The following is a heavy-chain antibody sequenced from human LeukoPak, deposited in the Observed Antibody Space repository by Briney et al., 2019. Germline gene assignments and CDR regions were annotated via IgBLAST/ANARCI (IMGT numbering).Heavy chain of an antibody. Sequence: PSETLSLTCTVSGGSISSGGYYWSWIRQHPGKGLEWIGYIYYSGSTYYNPSLKSRVTISVDTSKNQFSLKLSSVTAADTAVYYCARVRGYSGYDPVPDWYFDLWGRGTLVTVSS. CDR2: IYYSGST. V-gene: IGHV4-31*03. D-gene: IGHD5-12*01. J-gene: IGHJ2*01. CDR3: ARVRGYSGYDPVPDWYFDL. CDR1: GGSISSGGYY.